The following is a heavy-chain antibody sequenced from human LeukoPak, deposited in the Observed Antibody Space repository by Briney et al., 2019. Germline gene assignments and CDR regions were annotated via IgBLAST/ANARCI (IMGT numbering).Heavy chain of an antibody. CDR1: GGSVSSGSYY. CDR2: IYYSGST. J-gene: IGHJ4*02. D-gene: IGHD3/OR15-3a*01. CDR3: ATWPDGRGIDY. V-gene: IGHV4-61*01. Sequence: PSETLSLTCTVSGGSVSSGSYYWSWIRQPPGKGLEWIGYIYYSGSTNYNPSLKSRVTISVDTSKNQFSLKLSSVTAADTAVYYCATWPDGRGIDYWGQGTLVTVSS.